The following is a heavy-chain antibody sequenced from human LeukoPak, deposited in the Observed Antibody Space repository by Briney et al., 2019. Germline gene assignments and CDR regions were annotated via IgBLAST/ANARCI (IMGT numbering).Heavy chain of an antibody. CDR1: GFTFSNHG. J-gene: IGHJ4*02. Sequence: GGSLRLSCAVSGFTFSNHGMSWVRQAPGKGLECVSTISSDGGRTYYADSVKGRFTISRDNSKNMVYLQMDSLIAEDTATYFCAKLNSYGDYWGQGTLVTISS. D-gene: IGHD5-18*01. CDR3: AKLNSYGDY. CDR2: ISSDGGRT. V-gene: IGHV3-23*01.